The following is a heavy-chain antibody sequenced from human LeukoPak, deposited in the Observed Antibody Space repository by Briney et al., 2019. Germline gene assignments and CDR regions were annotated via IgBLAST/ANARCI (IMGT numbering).Heavy chain of an antibody. Sequence: ASVKVSCKASGYTFIDYYMHWVRQAPGQGLEWMGWINPNSGGTNYAQKFQGRVTMTRDTSISTAYMELSRLRSDDTAVYYCARGYPLSTTAAGTYFQHWGQGTLVTVSS. V-gene: IGHV1-2*02. J-gene: IGHJ1*01. CDR1: GYTFIDYY. D-gene: IGHD6-13*01. CDR3: ARGYPLSTTAAGTYFQH. CDR2: INPNSGGT.